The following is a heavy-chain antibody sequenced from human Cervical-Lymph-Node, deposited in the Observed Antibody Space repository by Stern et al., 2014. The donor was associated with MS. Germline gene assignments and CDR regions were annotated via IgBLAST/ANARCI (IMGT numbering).Heavy chain of an antibody. J-gene: IGHJ4*02. Sequence: QVQLVESGVEVKKPGASVVISCKAAGYSFTGNYIHWLRQAPGQGLEWMGRTNPNRGDSNYALKFQGRVTMTRDTSITTAYMNLNRLGIDDTAVYYCARERGRAGPAMADYWGQGTLVTVSS. D-gene: IGHD5-18*01. V-gene: IGHV1-2*06. CDR1: GYSFTGNY. CDR2: TNPNRGDS. CDR3: ARERGRAGPAMADY.